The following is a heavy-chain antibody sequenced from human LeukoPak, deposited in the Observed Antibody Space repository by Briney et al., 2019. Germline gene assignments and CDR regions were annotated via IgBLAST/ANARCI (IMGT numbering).Heavy chain of an antibody. J-gene: IGHJ3*02. D-gene: IGHD2-21*02. CDR2: INHSGST. Sequence: SETLSLTCAVYGGSFSGYYWSWIRQPPGKGLEWIGEINHSGSTNYNPSLKSRVTISVDTSKNQFSLKLSSVTAADTAVYYCARYCGGDCSFPPDAFDIWGQGTIVTVSS. CDR3: ARYCGGDCSFPPDAFDI. V-gene: IGHV4-34*01. CDR1: GGSFSGYY.